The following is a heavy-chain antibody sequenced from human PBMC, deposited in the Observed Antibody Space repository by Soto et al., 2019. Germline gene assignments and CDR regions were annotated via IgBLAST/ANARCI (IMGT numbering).Heavy chain of an antibody. CDR2: IYNSGST. Sequence: SETLSLTCTVSGGSISGYYWSWLRQPPGKGLEWIGYIYNSGSTYYNPSLKSRVTISIDTSKNQFSLKLSSVTAADTAVYYCASVRRGGYDSLRYYYGTDVWGQGTTVTVSS. V-gene: IGHV4-4*08. CDR3: ASVRRGGYDSLRYYYGTDV. CDR1: GGSISGYY. J-gene: IGHJ6*02. D-gene: IGHD5-12*01.